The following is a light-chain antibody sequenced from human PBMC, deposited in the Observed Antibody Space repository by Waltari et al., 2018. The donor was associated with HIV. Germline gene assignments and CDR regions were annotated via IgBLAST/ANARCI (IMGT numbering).Light chain of an antibody. CDR3: CSYAGNYTLGV. CDR2: DVN. J-gene: IGLJ3*02. CDR1: SSDVGGYNY. V-gene: IGLV2-11*01. Sequence: QSALTQPRSVSGSPGQSVTISCTGTSSDVGGYNYVSWYQQHPGKAPTLMIYDVNKTPSGVPDRFSGSKSGNTASLTISGLQAEDEADYYCCSYAGNYTLGVFGGGTKLTVL.